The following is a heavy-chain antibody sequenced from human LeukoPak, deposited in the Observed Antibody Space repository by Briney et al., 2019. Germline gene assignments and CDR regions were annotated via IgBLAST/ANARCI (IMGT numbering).Heavy chain of an antibody. CDR1: GFTFGDYA. D-gene: IGHD6-13*01. V-gene: IGHV3-49*04. Sequence: GGSLRLSCTASGFTFGDYAMSWVRQAPGKGLEWVGFIRSKAYGGTTEYAASVKGRFTISRDDSKSIAYLQMNSLKTEDTAVYYCTRGKYSSSWYLDYYGMDVWGQGTTVTVSS. J-gene: IGHJ6*02. CDR3: TRGKYSSSWYLDYYGMDV. CDR2: IRSKAYGGTT.